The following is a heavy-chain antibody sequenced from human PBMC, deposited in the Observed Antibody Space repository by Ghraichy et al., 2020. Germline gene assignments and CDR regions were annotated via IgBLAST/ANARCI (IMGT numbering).Heavy chain of an antibody. CDR2: ISSSSSTI. J-gene: IGHJ4*02. Sequence: GGSLRLSCAASGFTFSSYSMNWVRQAPGKGLEWVSYISSSSSTIYYADSVKGRFIISRDNAKNSLYLQMNSLRAEDTAVYYCARRDSSGYWDYWGQGTLVTVSS. CDR3: ARRDSSGYWDY. V-gene: IGHV3-48*01. D-gene: IGHD3-22*01. CDR1: GFTFSSYS.